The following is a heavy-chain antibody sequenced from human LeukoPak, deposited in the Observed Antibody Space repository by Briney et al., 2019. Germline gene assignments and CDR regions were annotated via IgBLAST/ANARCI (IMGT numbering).Heavy chain of an antibody. Sequence: GGSLRLSCAASGFTFSSYWMSWVRQAPGKGLEWVANIKQDGSEKYYVDSVKGRFTISRDNAKNSLYLQMNSLRAEDTAVYYCARDWSSSPGRIDYWGQGTLVTVSS. V-gene: IGHV3-7*01. CDR3: ARDWSSSPGRIDY. J-gene: IGHJ4*02. CDR2: IKQDGSEK. D-gene: IGHD6-6*01. CDR1: GFTFSSYW.